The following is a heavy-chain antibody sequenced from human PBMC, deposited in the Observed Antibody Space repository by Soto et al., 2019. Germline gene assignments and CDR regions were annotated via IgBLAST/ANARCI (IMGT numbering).Heavy chain of an antibody. J-gene: IGHJ6*03. D-gene: IGHD2-15*01. Sequence: GGSLRLSWAAAGFTFSDSAMHRVRQASGKGLEWVGRIRSKPNTDATAYAASVKGRFTISRDDSKNTAYLQMNSLKTEDTAVYYCTRHVDCSGGSCYSGYYYYMDVWGKGTTVTVSS. V-gene: IGHV3-73*01. CDR2: IRSKPNTDAT. CDR1: GFTFSDSA. CDR3: TRHVDCSGGSCYSGYYYYMDV.